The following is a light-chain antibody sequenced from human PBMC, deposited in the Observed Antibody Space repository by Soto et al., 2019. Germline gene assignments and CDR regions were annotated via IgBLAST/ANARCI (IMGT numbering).Light chain of an antibody. V-gene: IGKV1-39*01. CDR1: ESISRH. J-gene: IGKJ5*01. CDR3: QQSYSTPSIT. Sequence: DIQMTQSPSSLSASVGDRVTITCRASESISRHLNWYQQKPGKAPKLLIYAASSLQNGVPSRFSVSGSGTDFTRTISNLQPEDFATYYCQQSYSTPSITFGQGTRLEIK. CDR2: AAS.